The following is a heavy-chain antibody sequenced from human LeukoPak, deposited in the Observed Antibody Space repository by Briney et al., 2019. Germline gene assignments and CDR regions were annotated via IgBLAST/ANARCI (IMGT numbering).Heavy chain of an antibody. D-gene: IGHD2-2*01. J-gene: IGHJ6*02. CDR3: ARFVGYCSSTSCYYYYYGMDV. CDR1: GGSFSGYY. V-gene: IGHV4-34*01. Sequence: SETLSLTCAVYGGSFSGYYWSWIRQPPGKGLEWIGEINHSGSTNYNPPLKSRVTISVDTSKNQFSLKLSSVTAADTAVYYCARFVGYCSSTSCYYYYYGMDVWGQGTTVTVSS. CDR2: INHSGST.